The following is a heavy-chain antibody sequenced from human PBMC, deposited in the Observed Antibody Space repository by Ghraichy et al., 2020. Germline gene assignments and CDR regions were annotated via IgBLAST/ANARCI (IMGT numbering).Heavy chain of an antibody. CDR1: GGSIRSYY. V-gene: IGHV4-59*01. J-gene: IGHJ5*02. CDR3: ARVITMVRGVTYSNWFDP. CDR2: IYYSGST. Sequence: TLSLTCTVSGGSIRSYYWSWIRQPPGKGLEWIGYIYYSGSTNYNPSLKSRVTISVDTSKNQFSLKLSSVTAADTAVYYCARVITMVRGVTYSNWFDPWGQGTLVTVSS. D-gene: IGHD3-10*01.